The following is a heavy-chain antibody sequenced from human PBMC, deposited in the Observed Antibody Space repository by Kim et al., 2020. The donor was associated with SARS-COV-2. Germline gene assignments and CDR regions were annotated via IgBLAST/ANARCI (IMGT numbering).Heavy chain of an antibody. J-gene: IGHJ4*02. V-gene: IGHV4-39*01. CDR1: GGSISSSSYY. CDR2: IYYSGST. Sequence: SETLSLTCTVSGGSISSSSYYWGWIRQPPGKGLEWIGSIYYSGSTYYNPSLKSRVTISVDTSKNQFSLKLSSVTAADTAVYYCARQLAIYDILTGRTGPRPSDYWGQGTLVTVSS. CDR3: ARQLAIYDILTGRTGPRPSDY. D-gene: IGHD3-9*01.